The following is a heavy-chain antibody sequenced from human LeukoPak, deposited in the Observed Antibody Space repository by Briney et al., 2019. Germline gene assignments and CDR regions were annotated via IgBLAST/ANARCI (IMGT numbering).Heavy chain of an antibody. J-gene: IGHJ5*02. V-gene: IGHV3-48*01. Sequence: SGGSLRLSCAASGFTFSNYNMNWVRQAPGKGLEWVSYISGSTSTIYYADSVKGRFTISRDNAKNTLYLQMNSLRAEDTAVYYCARDHGGSGSSWGQGTLVTVSS. D-gene: IGHD3-10*01. CDR3: ARDHGGSGSS. CDR1: GFTFSNYN. CDR2: ISGSTSTI.